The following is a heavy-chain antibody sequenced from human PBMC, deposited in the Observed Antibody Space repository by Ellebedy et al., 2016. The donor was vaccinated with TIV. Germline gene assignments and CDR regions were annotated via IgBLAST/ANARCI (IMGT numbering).Heavy chain of an antibody. CDR1: GGSISSSSHY. J-gene: IGHJ6*02. D-gene: IGHD6-19*01. Sequence: SETLSLTCTVSGGSISSSSHYWGWIRQHPGKGLEWIGYIYYSGSTYYNPSPKSRVTISVDTSKNQFSLKLSSVTAADTAVYYCARVVAVAGNYYYGMDVWGQGTTVTVSS. V-gene: IGHV4-31*03. CDR3: ARVVAVAGNYYYGMDV. CDR2: IYYSGST.